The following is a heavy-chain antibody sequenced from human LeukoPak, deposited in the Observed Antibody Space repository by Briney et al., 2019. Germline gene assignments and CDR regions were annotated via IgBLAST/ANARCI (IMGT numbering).Heavy chain of an antibody. V-gene: IGHV4-31*03. J-gene: IGHJ5*02. CDR1: GGSISSGGYY. D-gene: IGHD3-22*01. Sequence: SETLSLTCTVSGGSISSGGYYWSWIRQHPGKGLEWIGYIYYSGSTYYNPSLKSRVTISVDTSKNQFSLKLSSVTAADTAVYYCARVPRYYYDSSGHEQDWFDPWGQGTLVTVSS. CDR2: IYYSGST. CDR3: ARVPRYYYDSSGHEQDWFDP.